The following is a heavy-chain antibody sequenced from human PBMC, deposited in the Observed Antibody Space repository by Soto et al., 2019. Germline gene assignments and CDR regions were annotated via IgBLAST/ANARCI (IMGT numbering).Heavy chain of an antibody. D-gene: IGHD3-10*01. CDR3: AKLLGVLDF. CDR2: ISASGDRA. V-gene: IGHV3-23*01. J-gene: IGHJ4*02. Sequence: GGSLRLSCVVSGLTFNNHALSWVRQAPGMGLTWVSTISASGDRAYYADSVRGRFTISRDNSKSTLYLEMNSLRAEDTAVYYCAKLLGVLDFWGRGTLVTVSS. CDR1: GLTFNNHA.